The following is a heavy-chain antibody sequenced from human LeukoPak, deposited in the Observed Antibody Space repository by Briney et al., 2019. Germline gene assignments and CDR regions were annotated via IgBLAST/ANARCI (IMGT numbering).Heavy chain of an antibody. CDR2: ISSSSSYI. J-gene: IGHJ4*02. D-gene: IGHD6-13*01. Sequence: PGGSLGLSCAASGFTFSSYSMNWVRQAPGKGLEWVSSISSSSSYIYYADSVKGRFTISRDNAKNSLYLQMNSLRAEDTAVYYCARLLVGAAGDYWGQGTLVTVSS. V-gene: IGHV3-21*01. CDR3: ARLLVGAAGDY. CDR1: GFTFSSYS.